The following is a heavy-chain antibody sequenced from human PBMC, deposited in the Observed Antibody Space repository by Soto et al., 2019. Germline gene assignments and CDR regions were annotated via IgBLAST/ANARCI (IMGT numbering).Heavy chain of an antibody. D-gene: IGHD2-15*01. CDR2: IYSTGNT. V-gene: IGHV4-4*07. CDR3: ARGASWYEGPF. Sequence: SETLSLTCTVSAGTISGYFWTWIRQSAGKGLEWIGRIYSTGNTSYNPSLKSRVNMSVDTSKNQFSLKLTSVTAADTALYYCARGASWYEGPFWGPGTLVTVS. CDR1: AGTISGYF. J-gene: IGHJ4*02.